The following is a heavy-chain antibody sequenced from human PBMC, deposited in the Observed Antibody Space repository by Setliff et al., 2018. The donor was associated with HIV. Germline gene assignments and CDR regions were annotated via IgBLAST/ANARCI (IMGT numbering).Heavy chain of an antibody. Sequence: SETLSLTCTVSGGSISSDYWSWIRQSPGKGFEWIGYIYSTGTTYYNPSLKSRVTISVDTSKNLFSLKVNSVTAADTAVYYCARHDITLVRGLVWGQGTTVTVSS. D-gene: IGHD3-10*01. V-gene: IGHV4-59*08. CDR3: ARHDITLVRGLV. CDR2: IYSTGTT. CDR1: GGSISSDY. J-gene: IGHJ6*02.